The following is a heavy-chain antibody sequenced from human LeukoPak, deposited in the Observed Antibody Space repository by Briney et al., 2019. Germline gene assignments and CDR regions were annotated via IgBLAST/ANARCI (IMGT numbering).Heavy chain of an antibody. V-gene: IGHV1-18*04. CDR1: GYTFTRYY. J-gene: IGHJ6*02. D-gene: IGHD3-10*01. CDR2: ISAYNGNT. Sequence: GASVKVSCKASGYTFTRYYIHWVRQAPGQGLEWMGWISAYNGNTNCAQKLQGRVTMTTDTSTSAAYVELTSLRSDDTAVYYCARHYGYLPSEYYYYGMDVWGQGTTVTVSS. CDR3: ARHYGYLPSEYYYYGMDV.